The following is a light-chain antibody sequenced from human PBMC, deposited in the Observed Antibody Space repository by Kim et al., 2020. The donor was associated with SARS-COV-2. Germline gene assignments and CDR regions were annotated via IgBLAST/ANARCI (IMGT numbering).Light chain of an antibody. V-gene: IGLV2-14*03. Sequence: GQSITISCSGTSSDVGGYNHVSWYQQHPGNAPKLMLYDVIKRPAVVSNRFSGSKSGNTASLTISGLQAEDEADYYCSSYTSSSTWVFGSGTQLTVL. CDR1: SSDVGGYNH. CDR2: DVI. CDR3: SSYTSSSTWV. J-gene: IGLJ3*02.